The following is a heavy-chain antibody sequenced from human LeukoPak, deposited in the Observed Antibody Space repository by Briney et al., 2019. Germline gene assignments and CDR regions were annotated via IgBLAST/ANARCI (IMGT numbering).Heavy chain of an antibody. CDR1: GYGFTSYW. D-gene: IGHD5-12*01. CDR3: ARAGVATIRNYYYYGMDV. J-gene: IGHJ6*02. Sequence: GESLKISCKSSGYGFTSYWIGWVRQMPGKGLEWMGIIYPGDSDTRYSPSFQGQVTISADKSISTAYLQWSSLKASDTAMYYCARAGVATIRNYYYYGMDVWGQGTTVTVSS. V-gene: IGHV5-51*01. CDR2: IYPGDSDT.